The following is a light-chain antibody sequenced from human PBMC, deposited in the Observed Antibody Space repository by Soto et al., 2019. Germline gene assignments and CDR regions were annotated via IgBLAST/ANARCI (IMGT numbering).Light chain of an antibody. CDR1: SSNIGVGYD. CDR3: QSYDSSLSSVI. J-gene: IGLJ2*01. CDR2: GNT. V-gene: IGLV1-40*01. Sequence: QSVLTQPPSVSGTPGQRVTISCTGSSSNIGVGYDVQWYQQLPGTAPKLLIFGNTNRPSGVPDRFSGSKSGTSASLAITGLQAEDEADYYCQSYDSSLSSVIFGRGTKLTVL.